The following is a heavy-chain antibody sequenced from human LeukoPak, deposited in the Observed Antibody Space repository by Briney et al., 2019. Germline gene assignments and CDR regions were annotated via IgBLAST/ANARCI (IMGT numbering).Heavy chain of an antibody. J-gene: IGHJ6*03. CDR1: GFTFSSYW. V-gene: IGHV3-74*01. CDR3: ARVGSHSSSWLRNYYYYMDV. CDR2: INSDGSST. D-gene: IGHD6-13*01. Sequence: GGSLRLSCAASGFTFSSYWMHWVRQAPGKGLVLVSRINSDGSSTSYADSVKGRFTISRDNAKNTLYLQMNSLRAEDTAVYYCARVGSHSSSWLRNYYYYMDVWGKGTTVTVSS.